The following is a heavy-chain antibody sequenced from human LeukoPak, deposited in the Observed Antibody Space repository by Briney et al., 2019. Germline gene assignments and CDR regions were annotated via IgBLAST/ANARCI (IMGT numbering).Heavy chain of an antibody. CDR3: ARDKGGSGYDHLDS. CDR2: TYYRSKGYN. Sequence: SQTLSLTCAISGDSVSTNSAAWNSITQSPSRGLEWLGRTYYRSKGYNDYAVSVKSRIAINPDTSKNEFSLHLNSVTPDDTPLYYCARDKGGSGYDHLDSWGQGTLVTVSS. J-gene: IGHJ4*02. V-gene: IGHV6-1*01. D-gene: IGHD5-12*01. CDR1: GDSVSTNSAA.